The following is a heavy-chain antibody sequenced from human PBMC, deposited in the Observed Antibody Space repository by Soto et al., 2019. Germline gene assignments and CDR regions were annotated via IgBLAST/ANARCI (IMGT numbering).Heavy chain of an antibody. CDR3: AREPPIYYYGSGSYSYYFDY. J-gene: IGHJ4*02. CDR2: MNPNSGNT. CDR1: GYTFTSYD. Sequence: QVQLVQSGAEVKKPGASVKVSCKASGYTFTSYDINWVRQATGQGLEWMGWMNPNSGNTGYAQKFQGRVTMTRNTSISTAYMELSSLRSEDTAVYYCAREPPIYYYGSGSYSYYFDYWGQGTLVTVSS. V-gene: IGHV1-8*01. D-gene: IGHD3-10*01.